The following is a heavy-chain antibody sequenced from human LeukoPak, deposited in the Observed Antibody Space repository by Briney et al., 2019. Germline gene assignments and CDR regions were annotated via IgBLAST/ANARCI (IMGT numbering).Heavy chain of an antibody. CDR2: ISWDGGST. D-gene: IGHD1-26*01. J-gene: IGHJ4*02. CDR3: AKDISGSYPSYFDY. Sequence: GGSLRLSCAASGFTFDDYAMHWVRQAPGKGLEWVSLISWDGGSTYYADSVKGRFTISRDNSKNSLYLQMNSLRAEDTALYYCAKDISGSYPSYFDYWGQGTLVTVSS. CDR1: GFTFDDYA. V-gene: IGHV3-43D*03.